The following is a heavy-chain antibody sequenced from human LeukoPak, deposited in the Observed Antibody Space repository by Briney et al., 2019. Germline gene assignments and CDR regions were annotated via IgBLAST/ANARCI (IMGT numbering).Heavy chain of an antibody. V-gene: IGHV3-11*06. Sequence: GGSLRLSCAASGFTFSDYYMTWIRQAPGKGLEWVSYISGSGTYTNYADSVKGRLTISRDNAKKSLYLQMNSLRAEDTAVYYCARVSCDYTTCKYPFDYWGQGTLVTVSS. D-gene: IGHD3-3*01. CDR3: ARVSCDYTTCKYPFDY. CDR2: ISGSGTYT. CDR1: GFTFSDYY. J-gene: IGHJ4*02.